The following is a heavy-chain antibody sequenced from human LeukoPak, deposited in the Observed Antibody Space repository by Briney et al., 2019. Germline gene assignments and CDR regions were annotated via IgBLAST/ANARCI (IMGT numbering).Heavy chain of an antibody. CDR2: INPNSGGT. Sequence: GASVKVSCKASGYAFTGYYMHWVRQAPGQGLEWMGWINPNSGGTNYAQKFQGRVTMTRDTSISTAYMELSRLRSDDTAVYYCARVTLRGHTYGYWGQGTLVTVSS. CDR3: ARVTLRGHTYGY. CDR1: GYAFTGYY. J-gene: IGHJ4*02. D-gene: IGHD4-17*01. V-gene: IGHV1-2*02.